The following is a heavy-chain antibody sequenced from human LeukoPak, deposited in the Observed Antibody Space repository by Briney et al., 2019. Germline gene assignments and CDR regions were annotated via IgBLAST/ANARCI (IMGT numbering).Heavy chain of an antibody. V-gene: IGHV4-4*07. J-gene: IGHJ6*03. CDR1: SYSISSDYY. Sequence: SETLSLTCAVSSYSISSDYYWSWIRQPAGKGLEWIGRIYTSGSTNYNPSLKSRVTMSVDTSKNQFSLKLSSVTAADTAVYYCARGLSGAGTGYYMDVWGKGTTVTVSS. CDR3: ARGLSGAGTGYYMDV. D-gene: IGHD6-19*01. CDR2: IYTSGST.